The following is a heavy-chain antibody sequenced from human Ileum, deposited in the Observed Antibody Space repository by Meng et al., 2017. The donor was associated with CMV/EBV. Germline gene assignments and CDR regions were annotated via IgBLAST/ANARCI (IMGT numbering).Heavy chain of an antibody. J-gene: IGHJ4*02. CDR3: ARDTPKQLGHGY. V-gene: IGHV3-7*01. CDR2: IKQDGSER. CDR1: GFTFSNFW. D-gene: IGHD1-1*01. Sequence: GGSLRLSCAASGFTFSNFWMSWVRQAPGKGLEWVANIKQDGSERLYVDSVKGRFTISRDNAKNALFLQMNSLGAEDTAIYYCARDTPKQLGHGYWGQGTRVTVSS.